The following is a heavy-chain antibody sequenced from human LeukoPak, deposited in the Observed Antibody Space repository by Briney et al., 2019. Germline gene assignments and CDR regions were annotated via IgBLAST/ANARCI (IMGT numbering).Heavy chain of an antibody. V-gene: IGHV3-48*01. Sequence: GGSLRLSCAASGFTFSSYSMNWVRQAPGKGLEWLSYISSSSSTIYYADSVKGRFTISRDKPKNSTYLQMNSLRAEDTAVYFYAREVTGIAASRLQHNWFHPWGQGTLVTLSS. D-gene: IGHD6-13*01. CDR2: ISSSSSTI. J-gene: IGHJ5*02. CDR1: GFTFSSYS. CDR3: AREVTGIAASRLQHNWFHP.